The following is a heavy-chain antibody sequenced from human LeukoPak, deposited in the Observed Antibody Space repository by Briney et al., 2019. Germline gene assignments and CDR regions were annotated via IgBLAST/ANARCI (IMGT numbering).Heavy chain of an antibody. J-gene: IGHJ3*02. CDR2: IIPIFGTA. Sequence: GASVKVSCKASGGTFSSYAISWVRQAPGQGLEWMGGIIPIFGTANYAQKFQGRDTITADESTSTAYMELSSLRSEDTAVYYCARGLRYCSSTSCYLNIWGQGTMVTVSS. CDR1: GGTFSSYA. CDR3: ARGLRYCSSTSCYLNI. V-gene: IGHV1-69*13. D-gene: IGHD2-2*01.